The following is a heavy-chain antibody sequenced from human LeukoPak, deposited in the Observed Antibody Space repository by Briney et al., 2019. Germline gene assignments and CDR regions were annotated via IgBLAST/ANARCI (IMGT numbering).Heavy chain of an antibody. V-gene: IGHV5-51*01. CDR1: GYTFTNYW. CDR3: ATSGDYTNAIAWLYDY. CDR2: INPGDSDT. Sequence: KVSCKASGYTFTNYWIGWVRQMPGKGLEWMGIINPGDSDTKYSPSFQGQVSISADKSITTAYLQWSSLKASDTAMYYCATSGDYTNAIAWLYDYWGQGTLVTVTS. D-gene: IGHD2-2*02. J-gene: IGHJ4*02.